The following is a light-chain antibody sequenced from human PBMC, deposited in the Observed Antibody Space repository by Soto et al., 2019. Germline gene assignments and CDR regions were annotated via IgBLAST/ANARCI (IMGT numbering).Light chain of an antibody. CDR1: QSISTY. Sequence: DIQMTQSPSSLSASVGDRVTITCRASQSISTYLNWYQQKPGKAPKLLIYSASNLQSGVPSRFSGRGSGTDFTFTISSLLPEDFATYYCQQSSNTPWTFGQGTKVEIK. CDR2: SAS. V-gene: IGKV1-39*01. CDR3: QQSSNTPWT. J-gene: IGKJ1*01.